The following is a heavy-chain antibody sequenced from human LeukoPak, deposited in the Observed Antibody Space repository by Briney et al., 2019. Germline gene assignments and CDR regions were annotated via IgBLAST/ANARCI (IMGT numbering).Heavy chain of an antibody. D-gene: IGHD2-15*01. CDR2: IYYSGST. J-gene: IGHJ2*01. CDR3: ARRVRAYCSGGSCYDDWYFDL. CDR1: GGSISSYY. V-gene: IGHV4-59*08. Sequence: SETLSLTCSVSGGSISSYYWSWIRQPPGKGLECIGYIYYSGSTNYNPSLKSRVTISVDTSKNHFSLNLSSVTAADTAVYYCARRVRAYCSGGSCYDDWYFDLWGRGTLSLSPQ.